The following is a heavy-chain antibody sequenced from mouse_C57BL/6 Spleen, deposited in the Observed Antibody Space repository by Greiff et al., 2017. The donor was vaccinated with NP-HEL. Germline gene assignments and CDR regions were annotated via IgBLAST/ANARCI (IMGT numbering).Heavy chain of an antibody. D-gene: IGHD4-1*01. CDR3: ASYSELCPYAMDY. CDR2: IRNKANGYTT. J-gene: IGHJ4*01. CDR1: GFTFTDYY. V-gene: IGHV7-3*01. Sequence: EVQLVESGGGLVQPGGSLSLSCAASGFTFTDYYMSWVRQPPGKALEWLGFIRNKANGYTTEYSASVKGRFTISRDNSQSILYLQMNALRAEDSASFYCASYSELCPYAMDYWGQGTSVTVSS.